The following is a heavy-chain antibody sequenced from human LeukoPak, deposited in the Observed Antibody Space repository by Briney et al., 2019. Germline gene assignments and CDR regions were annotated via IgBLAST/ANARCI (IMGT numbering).Heavy chain of an antibody. CDR2: ISGSGGST. D-gene: IGHD2-15*01. V-gene: IGHV3-23*01. Sequence: GGSLRLSCAASGFTFSSYAMSWVRQAPGKGLEWVSAISGSGGSTYYADSVKGRFTISRDNAKNSLYLQMDSLRAEDTAVYYCARDWIVPLYWGQGTLVTVSS. CDR1: GFTFSSYA. CDR3: ARDWIVPLY. J-gene: IGHJ4*02.